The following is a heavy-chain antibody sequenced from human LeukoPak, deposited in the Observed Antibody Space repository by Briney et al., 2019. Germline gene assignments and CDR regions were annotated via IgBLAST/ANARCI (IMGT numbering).Heavy chain of an antibody. CDR2: IYYSGST. CDR1: GGSISSSSYY. D-gene: IGHD3-10*01. J-gene: IGHJ5*02. Sequence: SETLSLTCTVSGGSISSSSYYWGWLRQPPGKGLEWIGSIYYSGSTYYNPSLKSRVTISVDTSKNQFSLKLSSVTVADTAVYYCARNRYYYGSGNYGVPNWFDPWGQGTLVTVSS. V-gene: IGHV4-39*01. CDR3: ARNRYYYGSGNYGVPNWFDP.